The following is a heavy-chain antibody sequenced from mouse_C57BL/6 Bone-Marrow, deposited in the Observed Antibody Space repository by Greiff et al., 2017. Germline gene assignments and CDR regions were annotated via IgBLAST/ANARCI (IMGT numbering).Heavy chain of an antibody. CDR2: ISSGGDYI. Sequence: EVKVVESGEGLVKPGGSLKLSCAASGFTFSSYAMSWVRQTPEKRLEWVAYISSGGDYIYYADTVKGRFTISRDNARNTLYLQMSSLKSEDTAMYYCTRDPSGPGFAYWGQGTLVTVSA. D-gene: IGHD3-2*02. V-gene: IGHV5-9-1*02. J-gene: IGHJ3*01. CDR3: TRDPSGPGFAY. CDR1: GFTFSSYA.